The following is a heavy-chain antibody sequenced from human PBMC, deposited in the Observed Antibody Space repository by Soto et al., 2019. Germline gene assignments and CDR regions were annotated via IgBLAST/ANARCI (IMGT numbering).Heavy chain of an antibody. V-gene: IGHV1-18*01. CDR1: GYTFTSYG. Sequence: GASVKVSCKASGYTFTSYGISWVRQAPGQGLEWMGWISAYNGNTNYAQKLQGRVTMTTDTSTSTAYMELRSLRSNDTAVYYCARGLYDILTRNWFDPWGQGTLVTLSS. CDR2: ISAYNGNT. CDR3: ARGLYDILTRNWFDP. J-gene: IGHJ5*02. D-gene: IGHD3-9*01.